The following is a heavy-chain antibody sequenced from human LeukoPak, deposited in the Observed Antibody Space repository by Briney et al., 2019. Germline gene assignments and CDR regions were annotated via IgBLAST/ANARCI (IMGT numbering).Heavy chain of an antibody. J-gene: IGHJ4*02. CDR3: VRDGVAAPEVFDY. CDR1: GYTFTAYY. V-gene: IGHV1-2*02. Sequence: ASVKVSCTASGYTFTAYYMHWVRQAPGQGLEWMGWIADSGATNYVQKFQSRVTMTRDTSISTAYMELSRLRSDDTAAYYCVRDGVAAPEVFDYWGQGTLVTVSS. D-gene: IGHD2-15*01. CDR2: IADSGAT.